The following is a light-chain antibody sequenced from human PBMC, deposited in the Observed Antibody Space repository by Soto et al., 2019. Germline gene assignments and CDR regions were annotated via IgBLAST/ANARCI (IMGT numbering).Light chain of an antibody. CDR2: RNN. J-gene: IGLJ1*01. CDR3: AAWDDSLSALYV. CDR1: RSNIGSNY. Sequence: QSVLTQPPSASGTPGQRVTISCSGSRSNIGSNYVYWYQQYPGTAPKLLIQRNNQRPSGVPDRFSGSKSGTSAFLAISGLRSEDEADYYCAAWDDSLSALYVFETGTKLTVL. V-gene: IGLV1-47*01.